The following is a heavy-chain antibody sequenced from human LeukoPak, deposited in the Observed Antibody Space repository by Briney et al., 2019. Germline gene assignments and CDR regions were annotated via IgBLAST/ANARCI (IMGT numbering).Heavy chain of an antibody. CDR2: INPNSGGT. Sequence: ASVKVSCKASGYTFTGYYMHWVRQAPGQGLEWMGWINPNSGGTNYAQKFQGRVTMTRDTSISTAYMELSRLRSDDTAVYYCARKATVTTGYYYYYMDVWGKGTTVTVSS. CDR3: ARKATVTTGYYYYYMDV. CDR1: GYTFTGYY. D-gene: IGHD4-17*01. V-gene: IGHV1-2*02. J-gene: IGHJ6*03.